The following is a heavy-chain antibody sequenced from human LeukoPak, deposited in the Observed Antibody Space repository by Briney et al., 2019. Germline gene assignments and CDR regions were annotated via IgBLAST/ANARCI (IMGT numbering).Heavy chain of an antibody. Sequence: PGGSLRLSCAASGFTFSSYWMTWVRQTPGKGLEWVSRISSDGSCTSYADSVKGRFTISRDNAKNTLYLQMNSLRAGDTAVDYCVRGVEIFGEVFSGYYFDYWGQGTLVTVSS. CDR1: GFTFSSYW. J-gene: IGHJ4*02. D-gene: IGHD3-3*01. CDR3: VRGVEIFGEVFSGYYFDY. CDR2: ISSDGSCT. V-gene: IGHV3-74*01.